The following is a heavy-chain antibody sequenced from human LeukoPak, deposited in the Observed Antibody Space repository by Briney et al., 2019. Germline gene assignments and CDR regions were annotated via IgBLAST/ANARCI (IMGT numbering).Heavy chain of an antibody. CDR3: AKDGIRGYYYDSSGFDY. J-gene: IGHJ4*02. CDR2: ISSSSSYI. Sequence: GGSLRLSCAASGFTFSSYSMNWVRQAPGKGLEWVSSISSSSSYIYYADSVKGRFTISRDNAKNSLYLQMNSLRAEDTAVYYCAKDGIRGYYYDSSGFDYWGQGTLVTVSS. V-gene: IGHV3-21*01. D-gene: IGHD3-22*01. CDR1: GFTFSSYS.